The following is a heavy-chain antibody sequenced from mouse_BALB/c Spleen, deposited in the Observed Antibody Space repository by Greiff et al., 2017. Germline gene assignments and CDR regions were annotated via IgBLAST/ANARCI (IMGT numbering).Heavy chain of an antibody. V-gene: IGHV1-54*03. CDR2: INPGSGVT. CDR3: ARGRQLGLRGAMDY. Sequence: VQLQQSGAELVRPGTSVKVSCKASGYAFTNYLIQWVKQRPGQGLEWIGVINPGSGVTNYNEKFKGKATLTADKSSSTAYMQLSSLTSDDSAVYFCARGRQLGLRGAMDYWGQGTSVTVSS. J-gene: IGHJ4*01. CDR1: GYAFTNYL. D-gene: IGHD3-2*01.